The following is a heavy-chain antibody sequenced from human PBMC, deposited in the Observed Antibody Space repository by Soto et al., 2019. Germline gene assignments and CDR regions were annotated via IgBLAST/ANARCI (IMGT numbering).Heavy chain of an antibody. Sequence: KPSETLSLTCTVSGASISSSTYYWAWIRQPPGKGLEWIGRIYYSGSAYYNPSLKSRVTISVDTSKNQFSLKLSSVTAADTAVYYCSGYCGSAACPTFSDYWGQGTLVTVSS. V-gene: IGHV4-39*01. CDR1: GASISSSTYY. CDR3: SGYCGSAACPTFSDY. CDR2: IYYSGSA. J-gene: IGHJ4*02. D-gene: IGHD2-2*01.